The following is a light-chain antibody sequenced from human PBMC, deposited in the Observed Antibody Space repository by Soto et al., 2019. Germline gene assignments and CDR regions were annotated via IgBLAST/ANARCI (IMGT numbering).Light chain of an antibody. V-gene: IGKV1-5*01. Sequence: DIQMTQSPSTLSASVGARVSITCRASQSISNWLAWYQQKPGKAPKLLIYDASSLESGVPSRFSGSRSGTEFTLTISSLQPDDFATYYCQHYNSYSEAFGQGTKVDI. J-gene: IGKJ1*01. CDR1: QSISNW. CDR2: DAS. CDR3: QHYNSYSEA.